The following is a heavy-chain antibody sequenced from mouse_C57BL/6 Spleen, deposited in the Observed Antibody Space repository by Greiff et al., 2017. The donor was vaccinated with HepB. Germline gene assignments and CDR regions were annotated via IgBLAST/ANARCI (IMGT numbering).Heavy chain of an antibody. Sequence: EVKLVESGGGLVQPGGSLSLSCAASGFTFTDYYMSWVRQPPGKALEWLGFIRNKANGYTTEYSASVKGRFTISRDNSQSILYLQMNALRAEDSATYYCAMFYDGYPALFAYWGQGTLVTVSA. CDR2: IRNKANGYTT. V-gene: IGHV7-3*01. J-gene: IGHJ3*01. CDR3: AMFYDGYPALFAY. CDR1: GFTFTDYY. D-gene: IGHD2-3*01.